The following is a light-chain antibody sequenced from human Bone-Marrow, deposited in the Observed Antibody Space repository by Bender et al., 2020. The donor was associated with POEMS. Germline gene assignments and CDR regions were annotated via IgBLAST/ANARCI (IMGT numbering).Light chain of an antibody. Sequence: QSALTQPASVSGSPGQSITISCTGTSDDIGAYNYVSWYQQHPGKAPKLMIYDVSNRPSGVSNRFSGSKSGSTASLTISGLQAEDESDYYCNSYTSSATRVFGGGTKLTVL. V-gene: IGLV2-14*03. J-gene: IGLJ3*02. CDR1: SDDIGAYNY. CDR3: NSYTSSATRV. CDR2: DVS.